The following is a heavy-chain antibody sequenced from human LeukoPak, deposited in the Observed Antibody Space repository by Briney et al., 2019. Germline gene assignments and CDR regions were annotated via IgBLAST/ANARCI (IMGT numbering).Heavy chain of an antibody. CDR1: GYTFTDYA. V-gene: IGHV1-3*01. CDR3: ARGRWSATTASYYLDF. CDR2: INAGNGNT. D-gene: IGHD5-24*01. J-gene: IGHJ4*02. Sequence: ASVKVSCKASGYTFTDYAINWVRQAPGQRLEWMGWINAGNGNTRYSQRFQGRVTITRDTSASTAYMELSSLTSEDTAVYYCARGRWSATTASYYLDFWGQGTLVTVSS.